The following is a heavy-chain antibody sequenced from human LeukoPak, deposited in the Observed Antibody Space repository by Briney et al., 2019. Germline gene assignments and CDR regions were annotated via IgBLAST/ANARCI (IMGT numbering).Heavy chain of an antibody. D-gene: IGHD3-22*01. CDR1: GYTFTGYY. CDR2: INPNSGGT. CDR3: ARDGYYYDSSGYYMFSKY. Sequence: ASVKVSCKASGYTFTGYYMHWVRQAPGQGLEWMGRINPNSGGTNYAQKFQGGVTMTRDTSISTAYMELSRLRSDDTAVYYCARDGYYYDSSGYYMFSKYWGQGTLVTVSS. J-gene: IGHJ4*02. V-gene: IGHV1-2*06.